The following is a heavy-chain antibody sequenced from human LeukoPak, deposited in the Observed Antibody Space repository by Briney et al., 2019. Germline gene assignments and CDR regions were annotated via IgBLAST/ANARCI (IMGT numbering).Heavy chain of an antibody. V-gene: IGHV1-69*04. J-gene: IGHJ4*02. CDR1: GGTFSSYA. D-gene: IGHD3-3*01. Sequence: GASVKVSCKASGGTFSSYAISWVRQAPGQGLEWMGRIIPILGIANYAQKFRGRVTITADKSTSTAYMELSSLRSEDTAVYYCASGRRMEFDYWGQGTLVTVSS. CDR3: ASGRRMEFDY. CDR2: IIPILGIA.